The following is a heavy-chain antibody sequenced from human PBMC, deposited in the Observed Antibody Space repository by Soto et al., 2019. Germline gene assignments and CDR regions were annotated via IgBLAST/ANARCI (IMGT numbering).Heavy chain of an antibody. J-gene: IGHJ4*02. CDR2: IYYSGST. CDR1: GGSISSGDYY. D-gene: IGHD3-3*01. Sequence: SETLSLTCTVSGGSISSGDYYWSWIRQPPGKGLEWIGYIYYSGSTYYNKSLKSRVTTSVDTSKNQFSLKLSSVTAADSAVYYCARSLPNLEWLSHFDYWGQGTLVTVSS. CDR3: ARSLPNLEWLSHFDY. V-gene: IGHV4-30-4*01.